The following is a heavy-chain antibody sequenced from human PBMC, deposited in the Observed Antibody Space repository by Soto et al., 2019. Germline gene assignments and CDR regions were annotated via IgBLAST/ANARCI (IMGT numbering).Heavy chain of an antibody. J-gene: IGHJ6*02. CDR2: IYYSGST. V-gene: IGHV4-39*01. CDR3: ARHGAAAGLYYYYGMGV. Sequence: PLETLSLTCTVSGGSISSSSYYWGWIRQPPGKGLEWIGSIYYSGSTYYNPSLKSRVTISVDTSKNQFSLKLSSVTAADTAVYYCARHGAAAGLYYYYGMGVWGQGTTVTVSS. D-gene: IGHD6-13*01. CDR1: GGSISSSSYY.